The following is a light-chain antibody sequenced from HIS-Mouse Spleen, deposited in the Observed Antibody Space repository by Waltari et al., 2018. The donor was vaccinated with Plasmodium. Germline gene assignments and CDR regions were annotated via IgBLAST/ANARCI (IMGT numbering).Light chain of an antibody. CDR1: ALPKKY. CDR3: YSTDSSGNHRV. Sequence: SYELTQPPSVSVSPGQTARITCSGDALPKKYAYWYQQKSGQPPVRVIYEDSKRPSGIPGRCSGSSSGTMDTLTIRGAQVEDEADYYCYSTDSSGNHRVFGGGTKLTVL. V-gene: IGLV3-10*01. CDR2: EDS. J-gene: IGLJ3*02.